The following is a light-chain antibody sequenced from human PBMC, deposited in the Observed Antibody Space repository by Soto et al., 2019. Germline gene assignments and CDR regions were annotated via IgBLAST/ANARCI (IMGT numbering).Light chain of an antibody. Sequence: QSVLTQPPSVSGAPGQRVTISCTGGKGHDVHWYQHLPGRAPKLMIYDVTLRPSGVPDRFSGSKSGNTASLTISGLQAEDEADYYCCSYAGSFTWVFGGGTKVTVL. CDR2: DVT. CDR3: CSYAGSFTWV. CDR1: KGHD. J-gene: IGLJ3*02. V-gene: IGLV2-11*01.